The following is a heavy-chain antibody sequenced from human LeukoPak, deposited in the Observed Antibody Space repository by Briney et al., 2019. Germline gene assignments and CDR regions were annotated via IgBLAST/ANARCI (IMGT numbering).Heavy chain of an antibody. Sequence: ASVKVSCKASGYTFSSYYMHWVRQSPGQGLEWMGIINPSGGGTSYAQKFQGRVTMTRDTSTSTVYMELSSLRSEDTAVYYCARGLGIAVGSLDYWGQGTLVTVSS. J-gene: IGHJ4*02. V-gene: IGHV1-46*03. CDR1: GYTFSSYY. CDR2: INPSGGGT. CDR3: ARGLGIAVGSLDY. D-gene: IGHD6-19*01.